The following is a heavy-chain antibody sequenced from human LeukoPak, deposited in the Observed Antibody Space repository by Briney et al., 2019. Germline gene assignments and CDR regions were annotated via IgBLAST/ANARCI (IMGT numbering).Heavy chain of an antibody. CDR3: AKRPDDYSYGMDV. CDR1: GFTFSNYD. V-gene: IGHV3-30-3*01. Sequence: GGSLRLSCAASGFTFSNYDMHWVRQAPGKGLEWVAVISYDGNNKDFADSVKGRFTISRDNSKNTLYLQMNSLRPEDTAVYYCAKRPDDYSYGMDVWGQGTTVTVSS. J-gene: IGHJ6*02. CDR2: ISYDGNNK.